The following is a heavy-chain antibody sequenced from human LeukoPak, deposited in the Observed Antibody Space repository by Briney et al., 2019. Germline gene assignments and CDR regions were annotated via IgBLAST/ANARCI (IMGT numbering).Heavy chain of an antibody. CDR2: IYYSGST. CDR3: AREQDGSGSYQRD. D-gene: IGHD3-10*01. V-gene: IGHV4-59*01. CDR1: GGSISSYY. Sequence: PSETLSLTCTVSGGSISSYYWSWIRQPPGKGLEWIGYIYYSGSTNYNPSLKSRVTISVDTSKNQFSLKLSSVTAADTAVYYCAREQDGSGSYQRDWGQGTLVTVSS. J-gene: IGHJ4*02.